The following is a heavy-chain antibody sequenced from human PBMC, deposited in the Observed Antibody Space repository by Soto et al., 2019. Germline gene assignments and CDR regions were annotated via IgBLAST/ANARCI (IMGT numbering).Heavy chain of an antibody. Sequence: PGGSLRLSCAASGFTFSNAWMNWVRQAPGKGLEWVGRIKSKTDGGTTDYAAPVKGRFTISRDDSKNTLYLQMNSPKTEDTAVYYCTTDSPITMIVVGEGKPAFDIWGQGTMVTVSS. J-gene: IGHJ3*02. CDR2: IKSKTDGGTT. D-gene: IGHD3-22*01. CDR1: GFTFSNAW. CDR3: TTDSPITMIVVGEGKPAFDI. V-gene: IGHV3-15*07.